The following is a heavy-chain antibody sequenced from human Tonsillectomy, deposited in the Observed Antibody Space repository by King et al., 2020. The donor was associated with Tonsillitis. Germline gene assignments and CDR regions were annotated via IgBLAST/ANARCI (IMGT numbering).Heavy chain of an antibody. Sequence: VQLVESGGGLVQPGGSLSLSCAASGFTVTNNYMFWVRQAPGRGLEWVSVLYGDGRTYYADSMKDRFTISRDNSKNTLYLQMDSLRVEDTAVYYCVRYCNMDSAGRYNTWGQGTQVTVSS. V-gene: IGHV3-66*01. CDR3: VRYCNMDSAGRYNT. CDR1: GFTVTNNY. J-gene: IGHJ5*02. D-gene: IGHD3-10*01. CDR2: LYGDGRT.